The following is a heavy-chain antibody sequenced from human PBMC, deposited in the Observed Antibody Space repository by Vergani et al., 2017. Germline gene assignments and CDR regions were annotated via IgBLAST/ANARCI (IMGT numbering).Heavy chain of an antibody. V-gene: IGHV4-61*10. CDR1: GGSVSSDTYY. D-gene: IGHD5-12*01. J-gene: IGHJ4*02. Sequence: QVQLQESGPGLVKPSETLSLTCTVSGGSVSSDTYYWSWIRQPAGKGLEWIGYISYTGSTNCNPSLRSRVTIALDTSKNQFSLRLSSVTAADTALYYCARGVRDIVATKGVDYFDYWGQGTLVTVSS. CDR3: ARGVRDIVATKGVDYFDY. CDR2: ISYTGST.